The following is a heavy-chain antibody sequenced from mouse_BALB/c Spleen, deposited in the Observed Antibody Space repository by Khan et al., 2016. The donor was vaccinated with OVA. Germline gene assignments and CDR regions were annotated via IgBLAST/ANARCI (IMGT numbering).Heavy chain of an antibody. V-gene: IGHV3-2*02. D-gene: IGHD1-1*01. CDR1: GYSITSDYA. Sequence: EVQLQESGPGLVKPSQSLSLTCTVTGYSITSDYAWNWIRQFPGNKLEWMGYISYSGRTSYNPSLKSRISITRDTSKNQFFLQLNSVTTEETAKYYCARSVTITTVVATDFDYWGQGTTLTVSS. J-gene: IGHJ2*01. CDR2: ISYSGRT. CDR3: ARSVTITTVVATDFDY.